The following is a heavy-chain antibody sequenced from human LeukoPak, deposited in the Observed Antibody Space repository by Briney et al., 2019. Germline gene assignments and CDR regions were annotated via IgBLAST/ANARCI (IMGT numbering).Heavy chain of an antibody. CDR2: IIPIFGTA. V-gene: IGHV1-69*13. CDR1: GGTFISYA. CDR3: ARYKSGMTPDFWSGYGMDV. J-gene: IGHJ6*02. D-gene: IGHD3-3*01. Sequence: SVKVSCKASGGTFISYAISWVRQAPGQGLEWMGGIIPIFGTANYAQKFQGRVTITADESTSTAYMELSSLRSEDTAVYYCARYKSGMTPDFWSGYGMDVWGQGTTVTVSS.